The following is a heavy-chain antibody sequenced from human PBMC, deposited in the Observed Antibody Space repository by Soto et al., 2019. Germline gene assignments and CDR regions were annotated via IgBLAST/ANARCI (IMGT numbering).Heavy chain of an antibody. CDR1: GGSISSGGYY. V-gene: IGHV4-31*02. D-gene: IGHD6-6*01. J-gene: IGHJ4*02. CDR2: IYYSGST. CDR3: ARRDSSSFGFNY. Sequence: LCGGSISSGGYYWSWIRQHPGKGLEWIGYIYYSGSTYYNPSLKSRVTISVDTSKNQFSLKLSSVTAADTAVYYCARRDSSSFGFNYWGQGTLVTVSS.